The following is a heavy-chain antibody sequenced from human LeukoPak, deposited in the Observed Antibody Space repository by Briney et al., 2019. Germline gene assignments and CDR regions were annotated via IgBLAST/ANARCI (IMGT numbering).Heavy chain of an antibody. D-gene: IGHD3-9*01. J-gene: IGHJ4*02. CDR1: GFIFRNYA. CDR3: AKWGDYDILTGYYVPDF. Sequence: GGSLRLSCAASGFIFRNYAMSWVGQAPGKGLEWVSAITGSGDTTYYADSVKGRFTISRDNSKNTLYVEMNTLRAEDTAVYYCAKWGDYDILTGYYVPDFWGQGTLVTVSS. CDR2: ITGSGDTT. V-gene: IGHV3-23*01.